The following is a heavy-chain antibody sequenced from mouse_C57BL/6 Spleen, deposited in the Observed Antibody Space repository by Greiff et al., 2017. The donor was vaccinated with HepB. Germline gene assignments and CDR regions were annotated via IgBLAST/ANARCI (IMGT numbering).Heavy chain of an antibody. CDR2: IRLKSDNYAT. CDR3: TATVVATDDFDY. J-gene: IGHJ2*01. D-gene: IGHD1-1*01. Sequence: EVQLQESGGGLVQPGGSMKLSCVASGFTLSNYWMNWVRQSPEKGLEWVAQIRLKSDNYATHYAESVKGRFTISRDDSKSSVYLQMNNLRAEDTGIYYCTATVVATDDFDYWGQGTTLTVSS. V-gene: IGHV6-3*01. CDR1: GFTLSNYW.